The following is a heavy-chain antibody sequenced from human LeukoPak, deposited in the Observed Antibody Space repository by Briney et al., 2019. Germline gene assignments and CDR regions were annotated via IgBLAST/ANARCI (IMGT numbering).Heavy chain of an antibody. D-gene: IGHD6-13*01. CDR3: ARGRDVPPIAAAGHYYYYYMDV. CDR1: GGTFSSYA. CDR2: IIPISSTA. V-gene: IGHV1-69*13. J-gene: IGHJ6*03. Sequence: SVKVSCKASGGTFSSYAISWVRQAPGQGLEWMGGIIPISSTANYAQKFQGRVTITADESTSTAYMELSSLRSEDTAVYYCARGRDVPPIAAAGHYYYYYMDVWGKGTTVTVSS.